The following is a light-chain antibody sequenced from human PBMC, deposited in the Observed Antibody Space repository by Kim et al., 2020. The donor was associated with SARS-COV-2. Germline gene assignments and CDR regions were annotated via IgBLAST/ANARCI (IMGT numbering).Light chain of an antibody. V-gene: IGKV3-15*01. CDR3: QQYNDWPWT. J-gene: IGKJ1*01. Sequence: EIVMTQSPATLSVSPGERVTLSCRASQSISTNLGWYQQKPGQAPRLLIYGASTMATGIPARFSGSGSGTEFTLTISSLQSEDSAVYCCQQYNDWPWTFGQGTKVDIK. CDR1: QSISTN. CDR2: GAS.